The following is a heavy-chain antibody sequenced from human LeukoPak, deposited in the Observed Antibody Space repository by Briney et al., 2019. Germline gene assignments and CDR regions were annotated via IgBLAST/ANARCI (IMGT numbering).Heavy chain of an antibody. CDR2: VFHSRST. D-gene: IGHD3-10*01. V-gene: IGHV4-30-2*01. J-gene: IGHJ4*02. Sequence: SETLSLTCTVSGVSISSGACYWSWIRQPPGKGLEWIGYVFHSRSTYYNPSLKSRVTISVDRSKNQFSLKLTSVTAADTAVYFCARVHPYGLVPFDYWGQGTLVAVSS. CDR1: GVSISSGACY. CDR3: ARVHPYGLVPFDY.